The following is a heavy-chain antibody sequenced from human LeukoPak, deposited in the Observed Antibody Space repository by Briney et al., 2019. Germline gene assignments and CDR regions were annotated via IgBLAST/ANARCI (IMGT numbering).Heavy chain of an antibody. J-gene: IGHJ6*03. CDR3: ARGLPSSGGSCYPMDV. CDR1: RDTFINNV. D-gene: IGHD2-15*01. V-gene: IGHV1-69*06. CDR2: IIPIFGTA. Sequence: SVKVSCKASRDTFINNVISWLRQVPGQGLEWMGGIIPIFGTANYAQKFQGRVTITADKSTSTAYMELSSLRSEDTAVYYCARGLPSSGGSCYPMDVWGKGTTVTVSS.